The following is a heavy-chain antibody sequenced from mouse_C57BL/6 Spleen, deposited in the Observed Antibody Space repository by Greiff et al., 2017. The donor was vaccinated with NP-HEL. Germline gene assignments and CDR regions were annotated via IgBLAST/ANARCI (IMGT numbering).Heavy chain of an antibody. Sequence: EVKLMESGGGLVQPGGSLSLSCAASGFTFTDYYMSWVRQPPGKALEWLGFIRNKANGYTTEYSASVKGRFTISRDNSQSILYLQMNALRAEDSATYYCARYDYYGSSYEAWFAYWGQGTLVTVSA. V-gene: IGHV7-3*01. CDR3: ARYDYYGSSYEAWFAY. J-gene: IGHJ3*01. CDR1: GFTFTDYY. D-gene: IGHD1-1*01. CDR2: IRNKANGYTT.